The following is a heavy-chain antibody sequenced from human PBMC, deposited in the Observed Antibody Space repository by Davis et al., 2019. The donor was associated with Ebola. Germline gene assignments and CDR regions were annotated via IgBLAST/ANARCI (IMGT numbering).Heavy chain of an antibody. CDR3: AKCDYGDYGIDY. CDR2: ISGSGGST. J-gene: IGHJ4*02. D-gene: IGHD4-17*01. Sequence: GGSLRLSCAASGFTFNYYAMSWVRQAPGKGLEWVSAISGSGGSTYYADSVKGRFTISRDNSKNTLYLQMNSLRAEDTAVYYCAKCDYGDYGIDYWGQGTLVTVSS. CDR1: GFTFNYYA. V-gene: IGHV3-23*01.